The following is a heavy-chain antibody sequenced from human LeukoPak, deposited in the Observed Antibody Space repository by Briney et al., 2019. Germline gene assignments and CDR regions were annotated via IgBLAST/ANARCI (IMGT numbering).Heavy chain of an antibody. CDR3: AKDRPLSVAVAGTGNFDY. J-gene: IGHJ4*02. D-gene: IGHD6-19*01. V-gene: IGHV3-23*01. CDR2: ISGSGGKT. Sequence: PGGSLRLSCAASGFTFSSYAMSWVRQTPGKGREWVSAISGSGGKTHYADAVKGRFTISRDNSKNTVFLQVNSLRAEDSAVYYCAKDRPLSVAVAGTGNFDYWGQGTLVIVSS. CDR1: GFTFSSYA.